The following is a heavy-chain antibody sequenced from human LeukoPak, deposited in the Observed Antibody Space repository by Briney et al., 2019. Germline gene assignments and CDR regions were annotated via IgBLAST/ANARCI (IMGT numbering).Heavy chain of an antibody. D-gene: IGHD3-10*01. Sequence: GGSLRLSCAASGFTFSSYSMNWVRQAPGKGLEWVSYISSSSSTIYYADSVKGRFTISRDNAKNSLYLQMNSLGAEDTAVYYCARVLNYYGSGPFLYWGQGTLVTVSS. CDR2: ISSSSSTI. J-gene: IGHJ4*02. CDR3: ARVLNYYGSGPFLY. CDR1: GFTFSSYS. V-gene: IGHV3-48*04.